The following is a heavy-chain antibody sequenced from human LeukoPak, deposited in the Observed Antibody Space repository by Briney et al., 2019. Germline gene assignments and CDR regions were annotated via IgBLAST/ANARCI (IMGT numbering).Heavy chain of an antibody. CDR2: ISAYNGNT. CDR1: GYTFTSYG. CDR3: ARGATTYPSFDY. J-gene: IGHJ4*02. D-gene: IGHD5-24*01. Sequence: ASVTVSFTASGYTFTSYGISWVRQAPRQGLEWMGWISAYNGNTNYAQKLQGRVTMTTDTSTSTAYMELRSLRSDDTAVYYCARGATTYPSFDYWGQGTLVTVSS. V-gene: IGHV1-18*01.